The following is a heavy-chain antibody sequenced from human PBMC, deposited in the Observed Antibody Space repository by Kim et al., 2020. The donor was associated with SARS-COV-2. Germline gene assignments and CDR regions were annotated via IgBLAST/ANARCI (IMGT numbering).Heavy chain of an antibody. CDR2: IYPGDSDT. Sequence: GESLKISCKGSGYSFTSYWIGWVRQMPGKGLEWMGIIYPGDSDTRYSPSFQGQVTISADKSISTAYLQWSSLKASDTAMYYCARFGYCSSTSCYPSGAYHTAMYHYYGMDVWGQGTTVTVSS. CDR3: ARFGYCSSTSCYPSGAYHTAMYHYYGMDV. CDR1: GYSFTSYW. V-gene: IGHV5-51*01. J-gene: IGHJ6*02. D-gene: IGHD2-2*01.